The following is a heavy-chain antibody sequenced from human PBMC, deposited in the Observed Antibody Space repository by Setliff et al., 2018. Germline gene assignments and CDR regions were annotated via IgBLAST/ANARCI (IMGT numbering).Heavy chain of an antibody. CDR3: RQAVVGRDVFDI. CDR1: GGSLSNYY. D-gene: IGHD1-1*01. V-gene: IGHV4-34*01. J-gene: IGHJ3*02. Sequence: TLSLTCTVYGGSLSNYYWSWIRQPPGRGLEWIVEINHSGSTDYNPSLKGRVTISVDTSKNQLSLTLTSVTAADTALYYCRQAVVGRDVFDIWGQGTVVTVSS. CDR2: INHSGST.